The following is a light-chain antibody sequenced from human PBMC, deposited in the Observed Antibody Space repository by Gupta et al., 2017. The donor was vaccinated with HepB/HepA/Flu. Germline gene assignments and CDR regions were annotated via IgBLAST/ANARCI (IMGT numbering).Light chain of an antibody. V-gene: IGKV3-20*01. CDR2: GAS. Sequence: EIVLTQSPGTLSLSPGERATLSCRASQSFTSGYLAWYQQKPGQAPRLLIYGASSRATGIPDRFSDSESGTDFTLTISRLEPEDFAVYYCQHYDYSIPLSFGGGTKVEMK. CDR3: QHYDYSIPLS. CDR1: QSFTSGY. J-gene: IGKJ4*01.